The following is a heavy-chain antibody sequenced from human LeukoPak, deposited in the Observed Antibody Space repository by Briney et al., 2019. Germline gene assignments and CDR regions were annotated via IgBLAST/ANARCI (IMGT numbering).Heavy chain of an antibody. Sequence: SETLSLTCTVSGGSISSSSYYWGWIRQPPGKGLEWIGSVYYSGSTYYNPSLKSRVTISVDTSKNQFSLKLSSVTAADTAVYYCARSTGSHPGGDLDYWGQGTLVTVSS. J-gene: IGHJ4*02. CDR2: VYYSGST. CDR1: GGSISSSSYY. V-gene: IGHV4-39*07. CDR3: ARSTGSHPGGDLDY. D-gene: IGHD2-21*02.